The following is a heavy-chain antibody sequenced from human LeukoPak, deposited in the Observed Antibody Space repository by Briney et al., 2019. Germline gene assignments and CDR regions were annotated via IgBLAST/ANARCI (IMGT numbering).Heavy chain of an antibody. D-gene: IGHD6-13*01. V-gene: IGHV4-39*07. CDR3: ARMAAAGRYYGMDV. CDR2: IYYSGST. CDR1: GGSISSGSYY. Sequence: SETLSLTCTVSGGSISSGSYYWGWIRQPPGKGLEWIGSIYYSGSTYYNPSLKSRVTISVDTSKNQFSLKLSSVTAADTAVYYCARMAAAGRYYGMDVWGQGTTVTVSS. J-gene: IGHJ6*02.